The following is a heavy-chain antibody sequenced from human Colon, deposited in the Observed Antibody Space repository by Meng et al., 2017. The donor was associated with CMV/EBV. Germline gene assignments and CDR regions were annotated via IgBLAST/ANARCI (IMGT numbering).Heavy chain of an antibody. CDR3: ARHRGGSLDF. Sequence: GESLKISCVASGFIFDDYVMHWVRQLPGRGLKWVSVTYSGDTRTYYADSVKGRFTISRDESKNTVYLQMNSLRIEDTAIYYCARHRGGSLDFWGPGTLVTVS. CDR1: GFIFDDYV. CDR2: TYSGDTRT. D-gene: IGHD1-26*01. V-gene: IGHV3-23*03. J-gene: IGHJ4*02.